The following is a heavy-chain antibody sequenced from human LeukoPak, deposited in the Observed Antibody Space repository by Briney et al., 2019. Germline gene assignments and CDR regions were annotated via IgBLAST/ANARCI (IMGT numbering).Heavy chain of an antibody. CDR2: INHSGST. V-gene: IGHV4-34*01. CDR3: ARGAGNWFDP. J-gene: IGHJ5*02. Sequence: PSETLSLTCAVYGGSFSGYYWSWIRQPPGKGLEWIGEINHSGSTNYNPSLKGRVTISVDTSKNQFSLKLSSVTAADTAVYYCARGAGNWFDPWGQGTLVTVSS. CDR1: GGSFSGYY.